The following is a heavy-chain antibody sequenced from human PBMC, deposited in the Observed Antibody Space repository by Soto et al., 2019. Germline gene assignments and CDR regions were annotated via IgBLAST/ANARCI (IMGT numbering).Heavy chain of an antibody. CDR1: GYIFSTHG. CDR3: ARVLTVVVGGRSPADY. V-gene: IGHV1-18*01. D-gene: IGHD2-15*01. CDR2: INPYNGKT. Sequence: QVQLEQSGAEVKKSGASVKVSCKASGYIFSTHGINWVRQAPGQGLEWMGWINPYNGKTNYAQKFQGRVTMTTETSRKTAYMELRSLRSDDTAVYYCARVLTVVVGGRSPADYWGQGTLVTVSS. J-gene: IGHJ4*02.